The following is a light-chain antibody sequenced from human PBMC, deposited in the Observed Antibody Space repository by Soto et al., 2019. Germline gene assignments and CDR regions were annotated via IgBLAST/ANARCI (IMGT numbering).Light chain of an antibody. CDR3: QQRSNWPLT. Sequence: EIVLTQSPATLSLSPGERATLSCRASQSVSSYLAWYQQKPGQAPRLLIYDASNRTTGIPARLSDSGSGTAFTLTISSLQPEDFAVYYCQQRSNWPLTFGGGTKVEIK. V-gene: IGKV3-11*01. J-gene: IGKJ4*01. CDR1: QSVSSY. CDR2: DAS.